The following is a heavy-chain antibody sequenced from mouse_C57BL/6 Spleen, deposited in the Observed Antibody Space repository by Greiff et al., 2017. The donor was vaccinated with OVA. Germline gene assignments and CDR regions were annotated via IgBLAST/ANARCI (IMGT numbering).Heavy chain of an antibody. CDR1: GYTFTDYE. CDR2: IDPETGGT. Sequence: QVQLQQSGAELVRPGASVTLSCKASGYTFTDYEMHWVKQTPVHGLEWIGAIDPETGGTAYNQKFKGKAILTADKSSSTAYMELRSLTSEDSAVYYCTRGLTGTGYAMDYWGQGTSVTVSS. V-gene: IGHV1-15*01. CDR3: TRGLTGTGYAMDY. J-gene: IGHJ4*01. D-gene: IGHD4-1*01.